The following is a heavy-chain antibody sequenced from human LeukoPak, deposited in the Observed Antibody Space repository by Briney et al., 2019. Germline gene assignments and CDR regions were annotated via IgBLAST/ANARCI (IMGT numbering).Heavy chain of an antibody. CDR3: ASSPYYYDSSGYYEK. Sequence: SETLPLTCTVSGGSISSYYWSWIRQPAGKGLEWIGRIYTSGSTNYNPSLKSRVTMSVDTSKNQFSLKLSSVTAADTAVYYCASSPYYYDSSGYYEKWGQGTLVTVSS. D-gene: IGHD3-22*01. CDR2: IYTSGST. V-gene: IGHV4-4*07. J-gene: IGHJ4*02. CDR1: GGSISSYY.